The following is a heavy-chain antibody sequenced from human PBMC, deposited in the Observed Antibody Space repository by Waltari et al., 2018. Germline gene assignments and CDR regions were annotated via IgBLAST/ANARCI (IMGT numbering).Heavy chain of an antibody. CDR3: ASEDTAMATDY. CDR2: IHHSGST. Sequence: QVQLQQWGAGLLKPSETLSLTCAVYGGSFSGYYWSWIRQPPGKGLEWIGEIHHSGSTNYNPSLKSRVTISVDTSKSQFSLKLSSVTVADTAVYYCASEDTAMATDYWGQGTLVTVSS. J-gene: IGHJ4*02. V-gene: IGHV4-34*01. CDR1: GGSFSGYY. D-gene: IGHD5-18*01.